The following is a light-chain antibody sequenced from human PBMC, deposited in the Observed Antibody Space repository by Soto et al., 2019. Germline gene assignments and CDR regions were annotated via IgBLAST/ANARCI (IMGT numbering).Light chain of an antibody. CDR2: GAS. Sequence: DTQMTQSPSTLSASVGDTVTITCRARQNINNWLAWYQQKPEKVPKLLIYGASTLEYGVPSRFSGSRSGTEFTLTINSLQPDDFATYYCQRYDGYFGQGTKLEIK. CDR3: QRYDGY. CDR1: QNINNW. V-gene: IGKV1-5*01. J-gene: IGKJ2*01.